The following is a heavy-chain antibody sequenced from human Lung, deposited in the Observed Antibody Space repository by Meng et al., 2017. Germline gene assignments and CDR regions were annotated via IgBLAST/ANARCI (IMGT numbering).Heavy chain of an antibody. D-gene: IGHD3-10*01. J-gene: IGHJ4*02. Sequence: GESLKISCKASGYTFTGYYMHWVRQAPGQGLEWMGRINPNSGGTNYAQKFQGRVTMTRDTSISTAYMELSRLRSDDTAVYYCARGGLELPLLVDYWGQGTLVTVSS. CDR3: ARGGLELPLLVDY. CDR1: GYTFTGYY. V-gene: IGHV1-2*06. CDR2: INPNSGGT.